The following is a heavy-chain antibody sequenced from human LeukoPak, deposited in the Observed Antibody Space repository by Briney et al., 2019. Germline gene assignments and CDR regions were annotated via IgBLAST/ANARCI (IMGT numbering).Heavy chain of an antibody. D-gene: IGHD4-17*01. Sequence: GGSLRLSCAASGFTFSSYGMHWVRQAPGKGLEWVAFIRYDGSNKYYADSVKGRCTISRDNSKNTLYLQMNSLRAEDTAVYYCAKDRHQRWLVGAYFDYWGQGTLVTVSS. CDR1: GFTFSSYG. CDR3: AKDRHQRWLVGAYFDY. CDR2: IRYDGSNK. V-gene: IGHV3-30*02. J-gene: IGHJ4*02.